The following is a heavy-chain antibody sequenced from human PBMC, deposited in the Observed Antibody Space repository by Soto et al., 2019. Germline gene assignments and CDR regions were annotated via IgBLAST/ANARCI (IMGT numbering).Heavy chain of an antibody. CDR2: IIPFLGTT. J-gene: IGHJ4*02. V-gene: IGHV1-69*10. D-gene: IGHD3-10*01. CDR1: GGIFITSG. Sequence: SVKVSCKTSGGIFITSGLSWVRQAPGQGLEWMGGIIPFLGTTNHAQKFQGRVTITADKSTSTVYLELSDLTFEDTATYYCARETAHPSASGRPLQPEHFDSWGQGTLVKVSS. CDR3: ARETAHPSASGRPLQPEHFDS.